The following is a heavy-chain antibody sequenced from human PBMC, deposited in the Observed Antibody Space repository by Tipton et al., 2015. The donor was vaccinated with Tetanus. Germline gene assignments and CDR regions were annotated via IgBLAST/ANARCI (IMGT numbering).Heavy chain of an antibody. CDR1: GGSITSDNHY. V-gene: IGHV4-31*11. J-gene: IGHJ5*02. Sequence: TLSLTCAVSGGSITSDNHYWSWIRQPPGKGLEWIGYIYHSGSTYYNASLKSRLDISLDTSKNQFSLRLTSVTAADTAVYYCARDPGIASAGLWFAPGGQGTLVTVSS. CDR3: ARDPGIASAGLWFAP. CDR2: IYHSGST. D-gene: IGHD6-13*01.